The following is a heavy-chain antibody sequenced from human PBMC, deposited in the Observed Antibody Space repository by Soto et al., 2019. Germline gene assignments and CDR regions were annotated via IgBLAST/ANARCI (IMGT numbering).Heavy chain of an antibody. CDR3: ASSSYFGYSSSWYRRPPGPALDY. CDR2: INHSGST. D-gene: IGHD6-13*01. J-gene: IGHJ4*02. V-gene: IGHV4-34*01. Sequence: PSETLSLTCAVYGGSFSGYYWSWIRQPPGKGLEWIGEINHSGSTNYNPSLKSRVTISVDTSKNQFSLKLSSVTAADTAVYYCASSSYFGYSSSWYRRPPGPALDYWGQGTLVTVS. CDR1: GGSFSGYY.